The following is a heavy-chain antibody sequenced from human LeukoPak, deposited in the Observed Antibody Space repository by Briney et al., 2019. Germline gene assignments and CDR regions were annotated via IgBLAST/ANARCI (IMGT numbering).Heavy chain of an antibody. CDR1: GGSISSGGYS. CDR2: IYHSGST. V-gene: IGHV4-30-2*01. D-gene: IGHD3-16*02. Sequence: PSQTLSLTCAVSGGSISSGGYSWSWIRQPPGKSLEWIGYIYHSGSTYYNPSLKSRVTISVDRSKNQFSLKLSSVTAADTAVYYCARARHYDYVWGSYRRRGSYLDYWGQGTLVTVSS. CDR3: ARARHYDYVWGSYRRRGSYLDY. J-gene: IGHJ4*02.